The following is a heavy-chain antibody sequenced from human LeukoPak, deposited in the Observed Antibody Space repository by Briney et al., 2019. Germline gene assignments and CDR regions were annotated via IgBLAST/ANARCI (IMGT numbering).Heavy chain of an antibody. V-gene: IGHV4-39*01. CDR1: GGSISSSTYY. J-gene: IGHJ4*02. CDR3: ARQPGGYGVPPDY. CDR2: MYYSGST. D-gene: IGHD4-17*01. Sequence: SETLSLTCTVSGGSISSSTYYWGWIRQPPGKGLEWIVSMYYSGSTYYNPSLKSRVTISVDTSKNQFSLKLSSVTAADTAVYYCARQPGGYGVPPDYWGQGTLVTVSS.